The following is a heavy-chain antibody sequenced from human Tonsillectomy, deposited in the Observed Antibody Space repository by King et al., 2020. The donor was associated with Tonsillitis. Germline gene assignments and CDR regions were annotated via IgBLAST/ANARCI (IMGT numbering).Heavy chain of an antibody. CDR3: AKERPLWLHFDY. CDR2: RRDDGSNK. V-gene: IGHV3-30*02. Sequence: VQLVESGGGGGKSGGGRREEGEERGGRGRREGKHRVRQATGKGAERVGFRRDDGSNKYHADSGKGRFTISRDNSNNTLYLQMNSLRAEDTAVYYSAKERPLWLHFDYCGQDTLVTASS. D-gene: IGHD5-18*01. J-gene: IGHJ4*02. CDR1: GGRGRREG.